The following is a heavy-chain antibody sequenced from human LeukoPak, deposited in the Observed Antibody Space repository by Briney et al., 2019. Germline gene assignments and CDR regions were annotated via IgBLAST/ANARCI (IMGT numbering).Heavy chain of an antibody. D-gene: IGHD5-18*01. Sequence: SETLSLTCTVSGDSISSGNYWGWIRQPPGKGLEWIGNIYHNGNTYYNPSLKSRVTISVDTSKKQFSLKLRTATAADTAVYYCARIEAVTRGYNHAYYFDYWGQGTLVTVSS. V-gene: IGHV4-38-2*02. CDR3: ARIEAVTRGYNHAYYFDY. J-gene: IGHJ4*02. CDR2: IYHNGNT. CDR1: GDSISSGNY.